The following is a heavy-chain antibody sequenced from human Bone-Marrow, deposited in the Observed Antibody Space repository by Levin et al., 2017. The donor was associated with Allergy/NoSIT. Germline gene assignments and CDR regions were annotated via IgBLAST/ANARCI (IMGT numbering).Heavy chain of an antibody. Sequence: SQTLSLTCAVSGYSISSGYYWGWIRQPPGKGLEWIGSIYHSGSTYYNPSLKSRVTISVDTSKNQFSLKLSSVTAADTAVYYCARAPRDYGDALIDYWGQGTLVTVSS. CDR3: ARAPRDYGDALIDY. J-gene: IGHJ4*02. CDR1: GYSISSGYY. V-gene: IGHV4-38-2*01. D-gene: IGHD4-17*01. CDR2: IYHSGST.